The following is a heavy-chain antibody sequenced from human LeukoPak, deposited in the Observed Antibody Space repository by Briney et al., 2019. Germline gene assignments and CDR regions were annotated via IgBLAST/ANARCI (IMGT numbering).Heavy chain of an antibody. CDR3: AREALNYGDMYYFDY. J-gene: IGHJ4*02. D-gene: IGHD4-17*01. Sequence: GASVKVSCKASGYTFTSYGISWVRQAPGQGLEWMGWISSYNGYTNYARKLQGRVTMTTDTSTSTAYMELRSPTSDDTAVYYCAREALNYGDMYYFDYWGQGTLVTVSS. CDR1: GYTFTSYG. V-gene: IGHV1-18*01. CDR2: ISSYNGYT.